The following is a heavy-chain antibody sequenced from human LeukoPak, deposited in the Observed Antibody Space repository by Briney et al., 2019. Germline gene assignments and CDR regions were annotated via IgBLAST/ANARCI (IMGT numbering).Heavy chain of an antibody. CDR1: GYSFTSYW. V-gene: IGHV5-51*01. Sequence: GESLKISCKGSGYSFTSYWIGWVRQMPGKGLEWMGIIYPVDSDTRYSPSFQGQVTISADKSISTAYLQWSSLKASDTAMYYCARPGQLGEYTPYYFDYWGQGTLVTVSS. D-gene: IGHD7-27*01. CDR2: IYPVDSDT. J-gene: IGHJ4*02. CDR3: ARPGQLGEYTPYYFDY.